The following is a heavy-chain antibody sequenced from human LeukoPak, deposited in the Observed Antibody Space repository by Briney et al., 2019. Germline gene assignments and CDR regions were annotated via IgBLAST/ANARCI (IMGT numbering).Heavy chain of an antibody. J-gene: IGHJ3*02. CDR2: IGTAGDT. Sequence: PGGSLRLSCAASGFTFSSYDMHWVRQATGKGLEWVSAIGTAGDTYYPGSVKSRFTISRENAKNSLYLQMNSLRAGDTAVYYCARSLGAFDAFDIWGQGTMVTVSS. CDR3: ARSLGAFDAFDI. D-gene: IGHD4/OR15-4a*01. V-gene: IGHV3-13*01. CDR1: GFTFSSYD.